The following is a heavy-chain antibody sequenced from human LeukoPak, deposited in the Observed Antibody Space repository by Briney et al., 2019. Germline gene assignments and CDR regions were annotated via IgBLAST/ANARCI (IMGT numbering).Heavy chain of an antibody. CDR2: IYYSGST. D-gene: IGHD2-2*01. CDR1: GGSISDYY. V-gene: IGHV4-59*01. Sequence: SETLSLTCTVSGGSISDYYWSWIRQPPGKGLEWIGYIYYSGSTNYSPSLKSRVTISVDTSKNQFSLELSSVTAADTAVYYCASGGYCSSTSCYPNWFDPWGQGTLVTVSS. J-gene: IGHJ5*02. CDR3: ASGGYCSSTSCYPNWFDP.